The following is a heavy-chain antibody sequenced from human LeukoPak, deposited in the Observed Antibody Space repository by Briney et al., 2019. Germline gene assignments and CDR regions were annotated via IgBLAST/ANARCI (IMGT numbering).Heavy chain of an antibody. D-gene: IGHD1-26*01. CDR2: IKQDGSEK. CDR1: GFTFSSYW. CDR3: ARDDARWEVPFDY. J-gene: IGHJ4*02. V-gene: IGHV3-7*01. Sequence: GGSLRLSCVVSGFTFSSYWMNWVRQAPGKGLEWVASIKQDGSEKKYVDSVKGRFTISRDNAKNSLYPQMNSLRAEDTALYYCARDDARWEVPFDYWGQGSLVTVSS.